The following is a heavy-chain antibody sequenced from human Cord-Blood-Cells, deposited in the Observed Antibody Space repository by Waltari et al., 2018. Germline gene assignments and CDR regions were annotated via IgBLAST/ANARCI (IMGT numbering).Heavy chain of an antibody. J-gene: IGHJ4*02. V-gene: IGHV4-31*03. D-gene: IGHD6-6*01. Sequence: QVQLQESGPGLVKPSQTLSLTCTVSGGSISSGGYYWSWIRQHPGKGLEWIGYIYYSGSTYYNPSLKSRVTISVDTSKNQFSLKLSSVTAADTAVYYCARSEMGSTPSTIAAHYWGQGTLVTVSS. CDR3: ARSEMGSTPSTIAAHY. CDR1: GGSISSGGYY. CDR2: IYYSGST.